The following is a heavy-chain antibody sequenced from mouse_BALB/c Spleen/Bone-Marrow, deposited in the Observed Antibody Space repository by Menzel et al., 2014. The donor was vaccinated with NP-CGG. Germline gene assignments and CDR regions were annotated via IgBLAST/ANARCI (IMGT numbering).Heavy chain of an antibody. CDR3: ARRDDGYVFFDY. CDR2: INPSSGYT. D-gene: IGHD2-3*01. Sequence: LEESGAELARPGASVKMSCRASGYTFTTYTIHWVRRRPGQGLEWIGYINPSSGYTNYNQKFKDKATLTADKSSSTAYMQLSSLPSEDSAVYYCARRDDGYVFFDYWGQGTTLTVSS. J-gene: IGHJ2*01. CDR1: GYTFTTYT. V-gene: IGHV1-4*01.